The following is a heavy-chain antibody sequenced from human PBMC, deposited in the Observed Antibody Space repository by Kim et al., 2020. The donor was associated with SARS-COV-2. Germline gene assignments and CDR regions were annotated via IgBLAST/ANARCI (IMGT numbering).Heavy chain of an antibody. Sequence: QKFQGRVTITADESTSTAYMELSSLRSEDTAVYYCASGGYSYGTQYGMDVWGQGTTVTVSS. J-gene: IGHJ6*02. V-gene: IGHV1-69*01. CDR3: ASGGYSYGTQYGMDV. D-gene: IGHD5-18*01.